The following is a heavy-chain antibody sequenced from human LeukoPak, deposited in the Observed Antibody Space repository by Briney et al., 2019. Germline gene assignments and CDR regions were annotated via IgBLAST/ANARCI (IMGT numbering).Heavy chain of an antibody. D-gene: IGHD1-26*01. CDR2: IIPIFGTA. CDR3: ARDLASGGATVY. J-gene: IGHJ4*02. Sequence: SVKVSCKASGGTFSSYAISWVRQAPGQGLEWMGGIIPIFGTANYAQKFQGRVTITADESTSTAYMELSSLRSEDTAVYYCARDLASGGATVYWGQGTLVTVSS. V-gene: IGHV1-69*01. CDR1: GGTFSSYA.